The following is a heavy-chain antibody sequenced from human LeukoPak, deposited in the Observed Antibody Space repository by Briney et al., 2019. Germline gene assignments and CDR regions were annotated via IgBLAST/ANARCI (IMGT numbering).Heavy chain of an antibody. CDR3: AKEEGYCSGGSCYYYGMDV. CDR1: GFTFSSYG. D-gene: IGHD2-15*01. V-gene: IGHV3-23*01. Sequence: GGSLRLSCAASGFTFSSYGMHWVRQAPGKGLEWVSAISGSGGSTYYADSVKGRFTISRDNSKNTLYLQMNSLRAEDTAVYYCAKEEGYCSGGSCYYYGMDVWGQGTTVTVSS. CDR2: ISGSGGST. J-gene: IGHJ6*02.